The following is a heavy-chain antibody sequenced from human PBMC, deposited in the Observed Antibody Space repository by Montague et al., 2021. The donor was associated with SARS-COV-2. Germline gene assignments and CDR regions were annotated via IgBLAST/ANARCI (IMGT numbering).Heavy chain of an antibody. CDR3: ARNMAY. V-gene: IGHV4-4*09. CDR1: SGSLSNYY. D-gene: IGHD2/OR15-2a*01. J-gene: IGHJ4*02. CDR2: MYETGNM. Sequence: SKTLSLTCTVSSGSLSNYYWSWIRQSPDKGLEWIGYMYETGNMIYNPSLRSRVSISADTSKSQFSLRLTSVTAADSARYYCARNMAYWGQGVLVTV.